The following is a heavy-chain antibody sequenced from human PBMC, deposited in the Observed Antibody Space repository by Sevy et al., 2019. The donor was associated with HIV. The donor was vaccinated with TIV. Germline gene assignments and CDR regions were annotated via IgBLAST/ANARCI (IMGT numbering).Heavy chain of an antibody. CDR3: ARDLEFYDYGDYGPAFMPDY. Sequence: GGSLRLSCPASGFTFSTYGMHWVRQAPGKGLEWVAVIWFDGSNTYYADSVKGRFTISRDIAKNTLHLQMNSLRAEDTAVYYCARDLEFYDYGDYGPAFMPDYWGQGTLVTVSS. CDR1: GFTFSTYG. CDR2: IWFDGSNT. J-gene: IGHJ4*02. V-gene: IGHV3-33*01. D-gene: IGHD4-17*01.